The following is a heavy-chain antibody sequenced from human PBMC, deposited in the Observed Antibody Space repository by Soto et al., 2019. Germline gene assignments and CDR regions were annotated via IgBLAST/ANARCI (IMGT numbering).Heavy chain of an antibody. CDR2: INAGNGNT. J-gene: IGHJ4*02. Sequence: ASGKLSFQSPGYTFISYAIHWVRQAPGQRLEWMGWINAGNGNTKYSQKFQGRVTITRDTSASTAYMELTSLRSEDTAVYYCARELQGLYYFDYWGQGTLVTVSS. CDR1: GYTFISYA. D-gene: IGHD2-15*01. V-gene: IGHV1-3*01. CDR3: ARELQGLYYFDY.